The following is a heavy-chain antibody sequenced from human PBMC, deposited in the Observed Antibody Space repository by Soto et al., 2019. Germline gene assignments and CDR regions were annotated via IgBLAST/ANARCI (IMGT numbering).Heavy chain of an antibody. D-gene: IGHD4-17*01. CDR1: GGSFSGYY. CDR2: INHSGST. Sequence: NPSETLSLTCAVYGGSFSGYYWSWIRQPPGKGLEWIGEINHSGSTNYNPSLKSRVTISVDTSKNQFSLKLSSVTAADTAVYYCAREAQADMTTVVIRGNCFDPWGQGTLLTVSS. CDR3: AREAQADMTTVVIRGNCFDP. V-gene: IGHV4-34*01. J-gene: IGHJ5*02.